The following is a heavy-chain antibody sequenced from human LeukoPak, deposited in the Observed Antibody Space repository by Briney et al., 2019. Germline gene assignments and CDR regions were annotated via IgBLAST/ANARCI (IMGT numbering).Heavy chain of an antibody. CDR1: GHTFTGYY. CDR3: AREGIAAAGDNNWFDP. V-gene: IGHV1-2*04. J-gene: IGHJ5*02. D-gene: IGHD6-13*01. Sequence: GASVKVSCKASGHTFTGYYMHWVRQAPGQGLEWMGWINPNSGGTNYAQKFQGWVTMTRDTSISTAYMELSRLRSDDTAVYYCAREGIAAAGDNNWFDPWGQGTLVTVSS. CDR2: INPNSGGT.